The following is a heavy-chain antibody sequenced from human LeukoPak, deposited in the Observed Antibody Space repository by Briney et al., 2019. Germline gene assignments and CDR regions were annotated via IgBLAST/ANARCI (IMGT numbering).Heavy chain of an antibody. D-gene: IGHD1-1*01. Sequence: AGGSLRLSCAVSGITFSSHAISWVRQAPGKGLEWVSAISGSGATTYYADSMKGRFTISRDNSKNTLSLQMHSLSAEDTAVYYCAKEDTTGMTPVLDYWGQGTLVTVSS. J-gene: IGHJ4*02. CDR3: AKEDTTGMTPVLDY. CDR1: GITFSSHA. CDR2: ISGSGATT. V-gene: IGHV3-23*01.